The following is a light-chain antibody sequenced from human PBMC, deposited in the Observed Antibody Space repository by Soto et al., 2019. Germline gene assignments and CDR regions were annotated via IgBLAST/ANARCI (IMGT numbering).Light chain of an antibody. J-gene: IGKJ1*01. CDR1: QSVDTC. CDR3: QQFYRYPWT. CDR2: KAS. V-gene: IGKV1-5*03. Sequence: DIQMTQSPSTLSASVGDRVTITCRASQSVDTCLAWYQQKPGKAPHLLIYKASSLETRVPSRFSGSGSVTEFPLTISSLQPDDFATYYCQQFYRYPWTFGQGTKVEIK.